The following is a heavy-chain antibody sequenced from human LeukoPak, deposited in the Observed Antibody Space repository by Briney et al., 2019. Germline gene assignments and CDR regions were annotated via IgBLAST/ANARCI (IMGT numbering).Heavy chain of an antibody. V-gene: IGHV3-48*03. CDR1: GFTFSSYE. CDR2: INSDGSTT. J-gene: IGHJ4*02. D-gene: IGHD3-9*01. CDR3: ARGLAQYTY. Sequence: GGSLRLSCAASGFTFSSYEMNWVRQAPGKGLEWVSYINSDGSTTFYADSVKGRFTISRDNAKNSLYLQMNSLRAEDTAVYYCARGLAQYTYWGQGTLVTVSS.